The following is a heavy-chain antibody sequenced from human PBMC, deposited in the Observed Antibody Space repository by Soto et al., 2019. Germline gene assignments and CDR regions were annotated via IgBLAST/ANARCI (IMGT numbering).Heavy chain of an antibody. J-gene: IGHJ3*02. D-gene: IGHD4-17*01. Sequence: ASVKVSCKDSGGTFRNYAMQWVGQAHGQRLEWMGWINAGNGNTKYSQKFQGRVTITRDTSASTAYMELSSLRSEDTAVYYCARSDYGGDDAFDIWGQGTMVTVSS. CDR1: GGTFRNYA. CDR2: INAGNGNT. V-gene: IGHV1-3*01. CDR3: ARSDYGGDDAFDI.